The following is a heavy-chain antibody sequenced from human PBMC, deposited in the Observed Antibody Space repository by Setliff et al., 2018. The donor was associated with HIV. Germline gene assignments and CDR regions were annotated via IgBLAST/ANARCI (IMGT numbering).Heavy chain of an antibody. Sequence: TLSLTCAVYGGPLSGHYWSWIRQPPGQGLEWIGETSHSGKANYNPSLKSRVTISVDTSKNQFSLKLTSVTAADTAVYYCVTSSSWSSRLNFWGPGMLVTVSS. CDR1: GGPLSGHY. D-gene: IGHD2-2*01. CDR3: VTSSSWSSRLNF. J-gene: IGHJ4*02. CDR2: TSHSGKA. V-gene: IGHV4-34*01.